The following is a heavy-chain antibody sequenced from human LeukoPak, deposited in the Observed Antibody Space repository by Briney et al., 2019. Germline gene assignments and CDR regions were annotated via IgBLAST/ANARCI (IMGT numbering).Heavy chain of an antibody. J-gene: IGHJ4*02. CDR1: GFTFSSNA. Sequence: SLTLSCAASGFTFSSNAMSWHRQAPGKGLKWFSAISGSGGSTYYAGSVKGRFTISRDNSKNTLYLLMNSLRAEDTVGYYGANDHHAGYSRGRYRDYWGQGTLVTVSS. CDR3: ANDHHAGYSRGRYRDY. CDR2: ISGSGGST. D-gene: IGHD6-19*01. V-gene: IGHV3-23*01.